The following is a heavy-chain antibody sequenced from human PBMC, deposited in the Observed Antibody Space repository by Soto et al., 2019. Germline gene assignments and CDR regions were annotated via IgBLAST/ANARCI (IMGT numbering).Heavy chain of an antibody. J-gene: IGHJ6*03. CDR3: ARNLGGGVGDYYYMDV. CDR1: GFTFSDHY. V-gene: IGHV3-72*01. D-gene: IGHD3-10*01. CDR2: SRNKAKSYTT. Sequence: EVQLVESGGGLVQPGGSLRLSCAASGFTFSDHYMDWVRQAPGKGLEWVGRSRNKAKSYTTEYAASVKGRFTLSRDDSKNYLYLKITSLESDNTAVYYWARNLGGGVGDYYYMDVWGKGTTVAVSS.